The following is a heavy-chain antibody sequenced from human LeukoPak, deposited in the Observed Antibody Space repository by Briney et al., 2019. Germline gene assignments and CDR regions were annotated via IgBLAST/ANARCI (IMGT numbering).Heavy chain of an antibody. CDR1: GGTFSSYA. D-gene: IGHD2-15*01. J-gene: IGHJ5*02. CDR2: IIPIFGTA. Sequence: ASVKVSCKASGGTFSSYAISWVRQAPGQGLEWMGGIIPIFGTANYAQKFQGRVTITADKSTSTAYMELSSLRSEDTAVYYCARVVVAAIGSWSDPWGQGTLVTVSS. CDR3: ARVVVAAIGSWSDP. V-gene: IGHV1-69*06.